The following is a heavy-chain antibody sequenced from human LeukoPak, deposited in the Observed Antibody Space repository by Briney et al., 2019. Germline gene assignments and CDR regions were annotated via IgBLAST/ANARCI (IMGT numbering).Heavy chain of an antibody. CDR1: GYTFTSYD. Sequence: ASVKVSCKASGYTFTSYDTNWVRQATGQGLEWMGWMNPNSGNTGYAQKFQGRVTMTRNTSISTAYMELSSLRSEDTAVYYCARGLGDFWSGFRLYYYGMDVWGQGTTVTVSS. J-gene: IGHJ6*02. D-gene: IGHD3-3*01. V-gene: IGHV1-8*01. CDR3: ARGLGDFWSGFRLYYYGMDV. CDR2: MNPNSGNT.